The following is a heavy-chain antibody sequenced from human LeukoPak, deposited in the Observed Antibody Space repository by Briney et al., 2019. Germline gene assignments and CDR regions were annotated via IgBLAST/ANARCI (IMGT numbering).Heavy chain of an antibody. CDR1: GGSISSYY. CDR3: ARADVLLWFGELFY. Sequence: PSETLSLTCTVSGGSISSYYWSWIRQPPGKGLEWIGEINHSGSTNYNPSLKSRVTISVDTSKNQFSLKLSSVTAADTAVYYCARADVLLWFGELFYWGQGTLVTVSS. V-gene: IGHV4-34*01. CDR2: INHSGST. D-gene: IGHD3-10*01. J-gene: IGHJ4*02.